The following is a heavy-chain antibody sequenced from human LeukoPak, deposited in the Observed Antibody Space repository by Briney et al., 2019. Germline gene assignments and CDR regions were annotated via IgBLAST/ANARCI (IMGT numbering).Heavy chain of an antibody. D-gene: IGHD6-19*01. V-gene: IGHV1-2*02. CDR3: ARDLGSGWTFDY. CDR1: GYTFTGYH. CDR2: INPNSGGT. J-gene: IGHJ4*02. Sequence: ASVKVSCKASGYTFTGYHMHWVRQAPGQGLEWMGWINPNSGGTNYAQKFQGRVTVTRDTSISTAYMELSSLRSDDTAVYYCARDLGSGWTFDYWGQGTLVTVSS.